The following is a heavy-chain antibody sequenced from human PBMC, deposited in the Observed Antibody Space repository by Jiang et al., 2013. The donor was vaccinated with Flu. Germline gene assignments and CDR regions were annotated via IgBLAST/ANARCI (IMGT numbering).Heavy chain of an antibody. D-gene: IGHD2-15*01. CDR3: ARATTYLGYCSGGSCVFDL. Sequence: AEVKKPGASVKVSCKASGYTFTNYDINWVRQATGQGLEWMGWMNPNSGNTDFAQKFQGRVTMARNTSISTAYMELSSLRSEDTAVYYCARATTYLGYCSGGSCVFDLWGRGTLVTVSS. CDR2: MNPNSGNT. V-gene: IGHV1-8*01. CDR1: GYTFTNYD. J-gene: IGHJ2*01.